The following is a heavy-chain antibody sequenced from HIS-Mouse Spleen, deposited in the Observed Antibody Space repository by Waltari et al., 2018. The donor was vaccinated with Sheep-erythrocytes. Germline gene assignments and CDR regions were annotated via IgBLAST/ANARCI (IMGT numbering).Heavy chain of an antibody. J-gene: IGHJ4*02. CDR1: GGSISSYY. CDR2: IYYSGST. V-gene: IGHV4-59*01. Sequence: QVQLQESGPGLVKPSETLSLTCTVSGGSISSYYWSWIRQPPGKGLEWIGYIYYSGSTNYNPSLKSRVTISVATSKNQFSLKLSSVTAADTAVYYCARDPAPHYFDYWGQGTLVTVSS. CDR3: ARDPAPHYFDY.